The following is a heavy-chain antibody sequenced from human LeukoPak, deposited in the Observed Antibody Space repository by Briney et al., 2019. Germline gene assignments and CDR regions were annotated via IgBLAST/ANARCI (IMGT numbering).Heavy chain of an antibody. CDR1: GGTFSSYA. Sequence: PVASVKVSCMASGGTFSSYAISWVRQAPGQGLEWMGGIIPIFGTANYAQKFQGRVTITADESTSTAYMELSSLRSEDTAVYYCARYCSSTSCQIDSYYYYGMDVWGQGTTVTVSS. J-gene: IGHJ6*02. CDR3: ARYCSSTSCQIDSYYYYGMDV. D-gene: IGHD2-2*01. CDR2: IIPIFGTA. V-gene: IGHV1-69*13.